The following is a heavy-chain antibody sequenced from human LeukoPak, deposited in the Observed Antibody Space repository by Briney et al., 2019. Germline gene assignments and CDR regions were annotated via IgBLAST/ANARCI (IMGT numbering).Heavy chain of an antibody. Sequence: SETLSLTCTVSGGSISSYYWSWIRQPPGEGLEWIGYIYYSGSTNYNPSLKSRVTISVDASKNQFSLKLSSVTAADTAVYYCARGYYYDSSGYSDYWGQGTLVTVSS. CDR1: GGSISSYY. CDR3: ARGYYYDSSGYSDY. D-gene: IGHD3-22*01. CDR2: IYYSGST. V-gene: IGHV4-59*01. J-gene: IGHJ4*02.